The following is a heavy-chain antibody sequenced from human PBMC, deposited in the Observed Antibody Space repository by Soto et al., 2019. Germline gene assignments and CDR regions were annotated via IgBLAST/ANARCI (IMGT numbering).Heavy chain of an antibody. D-gene: IGHD3-22*01. CDR1: GGTFSSYA. CDR2: IIPIFGTA. Sequence: SVKVSCKASGGTFSSYAISWVRQAPGQGLEWMGGIIPIFGTANYAKKFQGRVTITADESTSTAYMELSSLRSEDTAVYYCARGGTMIVVARTGWFHXWGQGTLVTVSX. J-gene: IGHJ5*02. CDR3: ARGGTMIVVARTGWFHX. V-gene: IGHV1-69*13.